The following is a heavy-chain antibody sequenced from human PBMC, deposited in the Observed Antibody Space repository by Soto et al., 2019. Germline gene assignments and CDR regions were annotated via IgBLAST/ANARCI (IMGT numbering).Heavy chain of an antibody. CDR3: ARDRTGSWDYYYYGMDV. CDR1: GDSVSSNSAA. V-gene: IGHV6-1*01. Sequence: SPTLSLPCAISGDSVSSNSAAWNWIRQSPSRGLEWLGRTYYRSKWYNDYAVSVKSRITINPDTSKNQFSLQLNSVTPEDTAVYYCARDRTGSWDYYYYGMDVWGQGTTVTVSS. CDR2: TYYRSKWYN. J-gene: IGHJ6*02. D-gene: IGHD6-13*01.